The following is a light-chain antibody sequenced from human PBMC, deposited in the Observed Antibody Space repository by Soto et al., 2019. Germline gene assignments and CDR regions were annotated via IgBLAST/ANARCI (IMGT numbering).Light chain of an antibody. CDR1: QSVGSSY. CDR3: QQYVNSQAT. Sequence: EIVVTQSPGTLSLSPGERATLSCKASQSVGSSYLAWYQQKPGQAPRLLIYGASNRPTGIPDRFSGSGSGTDFTLTISRLEPEDFAVYYCQQYVNSQATFGQGTKLEIK. CDR2: GAS. J-gene: IGKJ2*01. V-gene: IGKV3-20*01.